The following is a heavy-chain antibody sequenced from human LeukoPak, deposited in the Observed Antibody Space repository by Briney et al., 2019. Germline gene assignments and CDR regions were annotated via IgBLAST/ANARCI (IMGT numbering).Heavy chain of an antibody. CDR3: AKVLYDISDAFDI. V-gene: IGHV3-23*01. J-gene: IGHJ3*02. Sequence: PGRSLRLSCAASGFTFSSYAMSWVRQAPGKGLEWVSAISGSGGSTYYADSVKGRFTISRDNSKNTLYLQMNSLRAEDTAVYYCAKVLYDISDAFDIWGQGTMVTVSS. CDR2: ISGSGGST. D-gene: IGHD2-8*01. CDR1: GFTFSSYA.